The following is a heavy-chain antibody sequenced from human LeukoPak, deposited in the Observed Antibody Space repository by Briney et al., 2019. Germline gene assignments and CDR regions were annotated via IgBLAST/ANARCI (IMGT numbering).Heavy chain of an antibody. D-gene: IGHD6-19*01. CDR1: GFIFSSYT. CDR3: AKAYTTGWSEGYLDY. V-gene: IGHV3-23*01. J-gene: IGHJ4*02. Sequence: GGSLRLSCAASGFIFSSYTMGWVRQVPAKGLEWVSSIGGGRTSYADSVKGRFTISRDDSKNTLSLQMNSLRGEDTALYYCAKAYTTGWSEGYLDYWGQGTLVTVSS. CDR2: IGGGRT.